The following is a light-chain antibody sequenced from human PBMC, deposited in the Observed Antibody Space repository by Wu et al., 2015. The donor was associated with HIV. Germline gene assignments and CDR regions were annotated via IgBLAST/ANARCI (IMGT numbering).Light chain of an antibody. Sequence: DIQMTQSPSSLSASVGDRVTITCRAGQSISSDLKWYQQKPGAAPQLLIYAASSLQSGVPSRFSGSGSGTDFTLTISSLQPEDFATYYCQQTYSTPKTFGQGTKVEIK. CDR1: QSISSD. J-gene: IGKJ1*01. CDR2: AAS. V-gene: IGKV1-39*01. CDR3: QQTYSTPKT.